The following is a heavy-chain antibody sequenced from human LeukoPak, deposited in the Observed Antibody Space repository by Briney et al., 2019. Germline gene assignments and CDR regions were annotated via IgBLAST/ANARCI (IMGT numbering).Heavy chain of an antibody. CDR1: GFTFKTYA. J-gene: IGHJ5*01. CDR3: AKDLRHRSTCNCYGWLDS. Sequence: GGSLRLSCAASGFTFKTYAMSWVRQAPGKGPEWVSAISPSGDNTYYADSVKGRFTISRDNSKNILYLQMNSLRVEDTAIYYCAKDLRHRSTCNCYGWLDSWGQGTLVTVSS. D-gene: IGHD2/OR15-2a*01. V-gene: IGHV3-23*01. CDR2: ISPSGDNT.